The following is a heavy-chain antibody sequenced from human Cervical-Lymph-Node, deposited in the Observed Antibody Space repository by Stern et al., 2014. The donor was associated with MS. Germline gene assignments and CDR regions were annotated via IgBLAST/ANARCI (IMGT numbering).Heavy chain of an antibody. D-gene: IGHD5-12*01. V-gene: IGHV3-48*01. CDR3: TRDENQRYSPPFDY. J-gene: IGHJ4*02. Sequence: EVQLEESGGGVVQPGGSLRVSCEASGFTFIGYGMNWVRQAPGKGLEWISYIIKSGSIIYYTDSVQGRFTISRDNAENSLYLQMNSLRAEDTAVYYCTRDENQRYSPPFDYWGQGALVTVSS. CDR1: GFTFIGYG. CDR2: IIKSGSII.